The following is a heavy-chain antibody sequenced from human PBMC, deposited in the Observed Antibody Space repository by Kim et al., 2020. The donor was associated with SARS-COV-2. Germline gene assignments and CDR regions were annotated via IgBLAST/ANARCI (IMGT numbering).Heavy chain of an antibody. CDR3: ARRTYSSGNDAFDI. Sequence: SPSFQGRVTISADKSISTAYLQWSSLKASDTAMYYCARRTYSSGNDAFDIWGQGTMVTVSS. V-gene: IGHV5-51*01. D-gene: IGHD6-19*01. J-gene: IGHJ3*02.